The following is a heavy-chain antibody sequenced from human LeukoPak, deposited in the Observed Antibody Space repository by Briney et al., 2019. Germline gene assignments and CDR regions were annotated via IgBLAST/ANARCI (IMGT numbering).Heavy chain of an antibody. CDR3: ARSFYSDYYYYYYVDV. CDR1: GYTFTSYG. J-gene: IGHJ6*03. Sequence: GASVKVSCKASGYTFTSYGISWVRQAPGQGLEWMGLISAYNGNTNYAQKLQGRVTMTTDTSTSTAYMELRSLRSDDTAVYYCARSFYSDYYYYYYVDVWGKGTTVTVSS. V-gene: IGHV1-18*01. CDR2: ISAYNGNT. D-gene: IGHD4-17*01.